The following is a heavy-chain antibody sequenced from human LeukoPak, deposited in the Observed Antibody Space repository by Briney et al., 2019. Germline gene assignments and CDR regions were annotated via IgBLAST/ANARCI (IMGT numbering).Heavy chain of an antibody. CDR3: ARELPREVTLDY. CDR2: INTDGSST. V-gene: IGHV3-74*01. Sequence: PGGSLRLSCAVSGFTFISYGMQWVRQAPGKGLVWVSRINTDGSSTTYAESVKGRFTISRDNARNTLYLQMNSLRAEDTAAYYCARELPREVTLDYWGQGTLVTVSS. D-gene: IGHD2-21*02. CDR1: GFTFISYG. J-gene: IGHJ4*01.